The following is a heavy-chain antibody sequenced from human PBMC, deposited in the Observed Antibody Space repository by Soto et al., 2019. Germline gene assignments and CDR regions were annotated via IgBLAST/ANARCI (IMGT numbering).Heavy chain of an antibody. J-gene: IGHJ5*02. D-gene: IGHD6-13*01. V-gene: IGHV1-2*02. CDR1: GYPLTAKY. CDR3: AKGGSSWTEWFDP. Sequence: ASVKVSCKASGYPLTAKYLHWVRQAPGQGLEWMGWINPSSGGTKEAQKFRGRVTMTRDTSISAAYMELSRLTSDDTAVYYCAKGGSSWTEWFDPWGQGTRVTVS. CDR2: INPSSGGT.